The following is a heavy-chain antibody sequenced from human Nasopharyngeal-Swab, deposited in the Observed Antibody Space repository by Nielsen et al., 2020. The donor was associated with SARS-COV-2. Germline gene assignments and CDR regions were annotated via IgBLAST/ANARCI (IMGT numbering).Heavy chain of an antibody. Sequence: WIRQPPGKGLEWVANIKQDGSEKYYVDSVKGRFTISRDNAKNSLYLQMNSLRAEDTAVHYCARDAFPGIAAAGPDYRGQGTLVTVSS. V-gene: IGHV3-7*01. D-gene: IGHD6-13*01. CDR2: IKQDGSEK. CDR3: ARDAFPGIAAAGPDY. J-gene: IGHJ4*02.